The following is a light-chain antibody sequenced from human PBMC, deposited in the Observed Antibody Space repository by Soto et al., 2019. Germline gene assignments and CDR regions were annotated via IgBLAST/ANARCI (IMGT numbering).Light chain of an antibody. J-gene: IGKJ1*01. CDR1: QSITTHY. V-gene: IGKV3-20*01. CDR3: QHYGSSPR. CDR2: GAS. Sequence: EIVLTQSPGTLSLSPGEGATLSCRASQSITTHYLAWYQQKPGQTPRLLIYGASRRATGSPDRFSGSGSGTDFTLTISRLEPEDFAVYYCQHYGSSPRFGQGTKVEIK.